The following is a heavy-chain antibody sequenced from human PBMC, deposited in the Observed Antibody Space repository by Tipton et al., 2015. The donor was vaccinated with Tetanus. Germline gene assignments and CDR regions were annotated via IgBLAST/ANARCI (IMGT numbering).Heavy chain of an antibody. V-gene: IGHV4-59*01. Sequence: LRLSCSVSGGSINPYYWSWIRQPPGKGLEWIGNIYSSGSTYYNPSLKSRVTISVDTSRNQFSLRLKPVTPADTAMYYCARDHRLSASYAGWFDPWGQGTLVTVSS. J-gene: IGHJ5*02. CDR1: GGSINPYY. CDR3: ARDHRLSASYAGWFDP. D-gene: IGHD2-8*01. CDR2: IYSSGST.